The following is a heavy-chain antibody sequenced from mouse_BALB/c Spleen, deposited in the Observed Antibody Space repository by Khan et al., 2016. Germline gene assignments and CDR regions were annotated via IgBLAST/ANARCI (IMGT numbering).Heavy chain of an antibody. J-gene: IGHJ4*01. CDR2: IDPANGNT. V-gene: IGHV14-3*02. CDR3: ARGDPYYARDY. Sequence: VQLKQSGAELVKPGASVKLSCTASGFNIKDTYMHWVKQRPEQGLEWIGRIDPANGNTKYDPKFQGKATITADTSSNTAYLQLSSLTSEDTAVYYGARGDPYYARDYWGQGTSVTVSS. D-gene: IGHD3-3*01. CDR1: GFNIKDTY.